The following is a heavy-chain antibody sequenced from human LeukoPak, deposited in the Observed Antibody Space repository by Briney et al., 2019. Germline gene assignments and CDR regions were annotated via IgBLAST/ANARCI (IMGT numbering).Heavy chain of an antibody. V-gene: IGHV3-30*02. CDR2: VRYDGSNK. CDR1: GFTFSSYG. D-gene: IGHD3-22*01. J-gene: IGHJ6*02. Sequence: GGSLRLSCAASGFTFSSYGMHWVRQAPGKGLEWVAFVRYDGSNKYYADSVKGRFTISRDNSKNTLYLQMNGLRAEDTAVYYCAKLATMIVVGGYYYGMDVWGQGTTVTVSS. CDR3: AKLATMIVVGGYYYGMDV.